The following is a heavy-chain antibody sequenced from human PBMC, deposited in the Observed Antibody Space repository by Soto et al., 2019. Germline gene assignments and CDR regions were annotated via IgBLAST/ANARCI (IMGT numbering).Heavy chain of an antibody. CDR1: GYTFTNYG. V-gene: IGHV1-18*04. Sequence: ASVKVSCKTSGYTFTNYGLTWVRQAPGQGLEWMGWISTYNGDTNYAQRLQGRVTMTTDTSTSTAFMELRGLRSDDTAVYYCAREDYSASFDYWGQGTLVTVSS. J-gene: IGHJ4*02. CDR3: AREDYSASFDY. CDR2: ISTYNGDT. D-gene: IGHD6-13*01.